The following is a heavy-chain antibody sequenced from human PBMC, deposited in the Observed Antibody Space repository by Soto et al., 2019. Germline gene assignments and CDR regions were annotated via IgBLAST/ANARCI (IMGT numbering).Heavy chain of an antibody. D-gene: IGHD2-21*02. Sequence: EVQLLESAGGLVQPGGSLTLSCAASGFTFNRYAMNWDSQAEGKGLEWVSGISGSGATTYYADSVKGRFTISRDNSKNTLYLQMNSLRAGETAVYYCAKDPEVVVTAPDYWGQGTLVTVSS. CDR2: ISGSGATT. CDR3: AKDPEVVVTAPDY. V-gene: IGHV3-23*01. CDR1: GFTFNRYA. J-gene: IGHJ4*02.